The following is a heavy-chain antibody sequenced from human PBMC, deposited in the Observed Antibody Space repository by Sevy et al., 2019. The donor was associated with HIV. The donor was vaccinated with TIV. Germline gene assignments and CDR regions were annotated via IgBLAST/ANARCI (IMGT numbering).Heavy chain of an antibody. Sequence: GESLKISCAASGFTFSKYSMSWVRQPPGKGLEWVSTLSFGCGEINYADSVKGRFTISRDNSKGSGYLQMNNLRPEDTAVYYCAREGCTKPHDYWGQGTLVTVSS. CDR1: GFTFSKYS. CDR3: AREGCTKPHDY. CDR2: LSFGCGEI. D-gene: IGHD2-8*01. V-gene: IGHV3-23*01. J-gene: IGHJ4*02.